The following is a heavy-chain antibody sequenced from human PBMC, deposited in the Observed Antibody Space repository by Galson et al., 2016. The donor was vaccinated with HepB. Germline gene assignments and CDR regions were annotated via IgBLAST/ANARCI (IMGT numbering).Heavy chain of an antibody. J-gene: IGHJ4*02. V-gene: IGHV3-30-3*01. D-gene: IGHD1-26*01. Sequence: SLRLSCAASGFTFSLYAMFWVRQAPGKGLEWVAVISSDETTKYYADSLKGRFTISRDNSKNTLFLQMNSVRAEDTAVYYCAILGATFGYWGQGTLVTVSS. CDR2: ISSDETTK. CDR1: GFTFSLYA. CDR3: AILGATFGY.